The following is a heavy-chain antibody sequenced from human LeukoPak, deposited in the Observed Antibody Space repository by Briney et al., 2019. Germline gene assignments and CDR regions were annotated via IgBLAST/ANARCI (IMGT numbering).Heavy chain of an antibody. CDR1: SGSFNGYY. D-gene: IGHD2-15*01. CDR2: INHSGDT. J-gene: IGHJ4*02. Sequence: SETLSLTCAVYSGSFNGYYWSWIRQPPGKGLEWIGEINHSGDTYYNPSLKSRLTVSVDASKNQFSLKLNSVTAADTAVYYCAGTLGHCSGGSCPPGYWGQGSLVTVSS. CDR3: AGTLGHCSGGSCPPGY. V-gene: IGHV4-34*01.